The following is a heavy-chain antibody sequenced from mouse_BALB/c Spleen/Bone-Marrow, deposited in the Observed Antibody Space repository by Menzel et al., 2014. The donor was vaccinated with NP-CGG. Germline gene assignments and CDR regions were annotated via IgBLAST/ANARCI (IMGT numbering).Heavy chain of an antibody. CDR2: IYTNDGST. V-gene: IGHV5-6-2*01. J-gene: IGHJ4*01. CDR1: GFTFSTYY. CDR3: ARRAFYALDY. Sequence: EVKLVESGGGLVKVGESLKLSCAASGFTFSTYYMSWVRQTPEKRLELVAAIYTNDGSTYYPDTVKGRFAISRGNAKNTLYLQMSSLKSEDTALYYCARRAFYALDYWGQGTSVTVSS.